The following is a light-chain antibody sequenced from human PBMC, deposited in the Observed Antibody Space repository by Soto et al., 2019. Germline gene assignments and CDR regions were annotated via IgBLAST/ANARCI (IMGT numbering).Light chain of an antibody. Sequence: QSVLTQPASVSGSPGQSITISCNGTSSDVGGYNYVSWYQQHPGKAPKLMIYDVSNRPSGVSNRFSGSKSGNTASLTISGLKAEDEADYYCSSYTSSSTVVFGGGTKLTVL. V-gene: IGLV2-14*01. CDR1: SSDVGGYNY. CDR2: DVS. J-gene: IGLJ2*01. CDR3: SSYTSSSTVV.